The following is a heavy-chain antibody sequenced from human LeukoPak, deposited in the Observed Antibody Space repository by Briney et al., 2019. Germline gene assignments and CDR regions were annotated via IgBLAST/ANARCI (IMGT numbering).Heavy chain of an antibody. CDR3: ARVREDCSSTSCYARFDP. D-gene: IGHD2-2*01. CDR2: MNPNSGNT. J-gene: IGHJ5*02. V-gene: IGHV1-8*01. CDR1: GYTFTSYD. Sequence: ASVKVSCKASGYTFTSYDINWVRQATGQGLEWMGWMNPNSGNTGYAQKFQGRVTMTRNTSISTAYMELSSLRSEDTAVYYCARVREDCSSTSCYARFDPWGQGTLVTVSS.